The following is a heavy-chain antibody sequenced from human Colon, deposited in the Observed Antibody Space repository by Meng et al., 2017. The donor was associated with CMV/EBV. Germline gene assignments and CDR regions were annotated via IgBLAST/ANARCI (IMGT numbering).Heavy chain of an antibody. Sequence: GESLKISCAASGFTFSFHWMHWVRQTPGKGLMWASRIDSDGSSVTYADSVRGRFTTSRDNAKNTLYLQMHSLRAEDTAVYYCARVIGNDGLLDDWGQGTLVTVSS. V-gene: IGHV3-74*01. CDR3: ARVIGNDGLLDD. CDR1: GFTFSFHW. D-gene: IGHD1-1*01. J-gene: IGHJ4*02. CDR2: IDSDGSSV.